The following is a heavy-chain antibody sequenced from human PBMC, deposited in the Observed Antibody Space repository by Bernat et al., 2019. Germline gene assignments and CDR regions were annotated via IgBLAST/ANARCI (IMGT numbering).Heavy chain of an antibody. CDR2: TRNKARGYTT. J-gene: IGHJ4*02. Sequence: EVQLVESGGGLVQPGGSLRLSCAVSGFTLSDHYMDWVRQAPGKGLEWVGRTRNKARGYTTEYAASVTGRFSISRDESNNSLYLQMNSLKTEDTAIYYFVRRVTGDYFDFWGQGTLVTVSS. CDR1: GFTLSDHY. D-gene: IGHD2-21*02. V-gene: IGHV3-72*01. CDR3: VRRVTGDYFDF.